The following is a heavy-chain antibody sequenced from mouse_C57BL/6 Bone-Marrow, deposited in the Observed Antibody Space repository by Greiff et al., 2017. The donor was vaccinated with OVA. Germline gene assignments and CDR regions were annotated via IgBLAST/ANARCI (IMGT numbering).Heavy chain of an antibody. CDR3: ASFDYGSYYFDD. CDR2: INPSTGGT. D-gene: IGHD1-2*01. CDR1: GSSFTGYY. Sequence: VQLQQSGPELVKPGASVKISCKASGSSFTGYYMHCVKPSSEKSLEWIGEINPSTGGTSSNQKFKGKATLTVDKSSSTTSLQLNSLTSEDCAVYYCASFDYGSYYFDDWGQGTTLTVSS. V-gene: IGHV1-43*01. J-gene: IGHJ2*01.